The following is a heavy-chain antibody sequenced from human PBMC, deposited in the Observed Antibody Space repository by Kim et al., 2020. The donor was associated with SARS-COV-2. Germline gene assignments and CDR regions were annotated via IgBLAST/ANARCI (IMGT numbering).Heavy chain of an antibody. Sequence: ASVKVSCKASGYAFPNFGIPWVRKAPGQGLEWMGWIPAYGINTNSAQNFQDRVTMTRDTSTSTAYMELRSLRFDDTAVYYCARVFVPAPVGAFDYWCQGT. J-gene: IGHJ4*02. CDR3: ARVFVPAPVGAFDY. CDR1: GYAFPNFG. D-gene: IGHD2-2*01. V-gene: IGHV1-18*01. CDR2: IPAYGINT.